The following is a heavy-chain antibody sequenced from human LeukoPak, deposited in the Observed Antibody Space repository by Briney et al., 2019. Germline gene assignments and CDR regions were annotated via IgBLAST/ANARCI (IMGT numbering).Heavy chain of an antibody. J-gene: IGHJ6*03. D-gene: IGHD1-26*01. V-gene: IGHV3-30*02. CDR2: IRYDGSNK. CDR1: GFTFSSYA. Sequence: GGSLRLSCAASGFTFSSYAMHWVRQAPGKGLEWVAVIRYDGSNKYYADSVKGRFTISRDNSKNTLYLQMNSLRAEDTAVYYCAKPPQYSGSYDRYYYYMDVWGKGTTVTVSS. CDR3: AKPPQYSGSYDRYYYYMDV.